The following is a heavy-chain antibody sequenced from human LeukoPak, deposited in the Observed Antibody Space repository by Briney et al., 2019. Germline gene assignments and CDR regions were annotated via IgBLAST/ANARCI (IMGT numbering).Heavy chain of an antibody. Sequence: PGGSLRLSCAASGFTVSSNYMSWVRQAPGKGLEWVSVIYSGGSTYYADSVKGRFTISRDNSKNTLYLQMNSLRAEDTAVYYCARSSSSTSCYEDWGQGTLVTVSS. CDR2: IYSGGST. J-gene: IGHJ4*02. V-gene: IGHV3-66*01. CDR1: GFTVSSNY. D-gene: IGHD2-2*01. CDR3: ARSSSSTSCYED.